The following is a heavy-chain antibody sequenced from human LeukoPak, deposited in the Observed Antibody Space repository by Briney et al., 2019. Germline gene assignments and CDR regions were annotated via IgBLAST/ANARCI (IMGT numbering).Heavy chain of an antibody. CDR2: ISYDGSNK. CDR3: ARGAYYYGSGSYSNFDY. J-gene: IGHJ4*02. CDR1: GSTFSSYA. Sequence: GRSLRLSCAASGSTFSSYAMHWVRQAPGKGLEWVAVISYDGSNKYYADSVKGRFTISRDNSKNTLYLQMNSLRAEDTAVYYCARGAYYYGSGSYSNFDYWGQGTLVTVSS. V-gene: IGHV3-30-3*01. D-gene: IGHD3-10*01.